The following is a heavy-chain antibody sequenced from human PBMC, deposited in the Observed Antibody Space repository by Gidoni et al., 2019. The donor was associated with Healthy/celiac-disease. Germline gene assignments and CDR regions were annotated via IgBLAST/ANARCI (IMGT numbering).Heavy chain of an antibody. V-gene: IGHV3-74*01. CDR2: INSDGSST. J-gene: IGHJ3*02. Sequence: EVLLVASGGRLVQPGGSLRLSCAASAFTFRRYWRHWVLQSPGKGLVWVSRINSDGSSTGYADSVKGRFTISRDNAKNTLYLQMNSLRAEDTAVYYCARDPSDQAIFGAGAVAFDIWSQGTMVTVSS. CDR1: AFTFRRYW. D-gene: IGHD3-3*01. CDR3: ARDPSDQAIFGAGAVAFDI.